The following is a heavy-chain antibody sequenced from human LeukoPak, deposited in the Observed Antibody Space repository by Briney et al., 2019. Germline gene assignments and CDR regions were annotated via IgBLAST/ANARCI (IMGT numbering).Heavy chain of an antibody. D-gene: IGHD3-10*01. V-gene: IGHV4-61*02. J-gene: IGHJ4*02. Sequence: SETLSLTCSVSGDSIRSGTYYWSWIRQPAGKGLEWIGGIYTSGGTSYNPALKSRVTISVDTSKKQFSLKLTSVTAADTAVYYCARGGGATRIDYWGQGTLVTVSS. CDR1: GDSIRSGTYY. CDR2: IYTSGGT. CDR3: ARGGGATRIDY.